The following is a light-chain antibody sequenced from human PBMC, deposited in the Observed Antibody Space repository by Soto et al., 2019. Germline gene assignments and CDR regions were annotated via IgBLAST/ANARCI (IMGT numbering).Light chain of an antibody. V-gene: IGKV3-15*01. CDR1: QSINTK. Sequence: IGLSQSPATLSSSTGERATLSCRASQSINTKIAWYQLKPGQAPRLLIYGASTRATGVPATFRGSGSGTEFTLTINGLQSEDFALYWCQQYDSWPPTFGGGTKVDIK. CDR3: QQYDSWPPT. J-gene: IGKJ4*01. CDR2: GAS.